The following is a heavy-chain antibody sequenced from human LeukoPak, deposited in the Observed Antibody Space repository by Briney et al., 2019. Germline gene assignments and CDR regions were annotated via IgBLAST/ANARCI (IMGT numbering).Heavy chain of an antibody. CDR3: AKESVWFGDVLGGLDV. V-gene: IGHV3-30*18. J-gene: IGHJ6*02. D-gene: IGHD3-10*01. CDR1: GFTFSKYG. CDR2: ISYDGDDK. Sequence: GRSLRLSCVASGFTFSKYGMHWVRQAPGKGLEWVALISYDGDDKYYADSVKGRFTVSRDISKDTLSLQMNALRTEDTAVYYCAKESVWFGDVLGGLDVWGQGTTVIVSS.